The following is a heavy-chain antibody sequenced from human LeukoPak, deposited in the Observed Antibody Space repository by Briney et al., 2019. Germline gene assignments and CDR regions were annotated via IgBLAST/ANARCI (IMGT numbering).Heavy chain of an antibody. D-gene: IGHD7-27*01. CDR1: GFTFSGYA. Sequence: RSGGSLRLSCAASGFTFSGYAMSWVRLAPGKGLEWVSTISDSSGSTHYADSVKGRFTISRDNSKNTLYLQMHSLRAEDSAVYYCANWGGTYWGQGTLVTVSS. CDR3: ANWGGTY. CDR2: ISDSSGST. V-gene: IGHV3-23*01. J-gene: IGHJ4*02.